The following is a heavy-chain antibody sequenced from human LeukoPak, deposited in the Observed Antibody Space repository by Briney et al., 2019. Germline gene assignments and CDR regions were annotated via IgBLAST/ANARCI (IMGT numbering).Heavy chain of an antibody. CDR3: ARETLYYYGSGSFPTGRFDP. V-gene: IGHV4-61*02. D-gene: IGHD3-10*01. CDR1: GDSISSSRHY. Sequence: SETLSLTCNVSGDSISSSRHYWSWIRQPAGKGLEWIGRIYPSGSTNYNPSLKSRVTISVDTSKNQFSLKLSSVTAADTAVYYCARETLYYYGSGSFPTGRFDPWGQGTLVTVSS. J-gene: IGHJ5*02. CDR2: IYPSGST.